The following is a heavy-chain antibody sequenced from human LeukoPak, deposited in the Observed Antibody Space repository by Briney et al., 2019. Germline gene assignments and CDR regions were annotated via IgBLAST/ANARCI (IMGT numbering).Heavy chain of an antibody. CDR2: ISGSGGST. D-gene: IGHD3-10*01. Sequence: HPGGSLRLSCAASGFTFSDYYMSWIRQAPGKGLEWVSAISGSGGSTYYADSVKGRFTISRDNSKNTLYLQMNSLRAEDTAVYYCAKGRGRGSGSYLYPIDGWFDPWGQGTLVTVSS. CDR3: AKGRGRGSGSYLYPIDGWFDP. J-gene: IGHJ5*02. V-gene: IGHV3-23*01. CDR1: GFTFSDYY.